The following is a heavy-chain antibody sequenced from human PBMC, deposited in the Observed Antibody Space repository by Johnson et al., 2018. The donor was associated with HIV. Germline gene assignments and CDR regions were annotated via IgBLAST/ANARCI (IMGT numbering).Heavy chain of an antibody. V-gene: IGHV3-30-3*01. CDR1: GFTFSSYA. J-gene: IGHJ3*02. D-gene: IGHD6-13*01. Sequence: VQLVESGGGVVQPGRSLRLSCAASGFTFSSYAMHWVRQAPGKGLEWVAVISYDGRNKYYADSVKGRFTISRDNSKNTLDLQMNSLRAEDTAVYYCARQYSRTWYGPDAFDIWGQGTMVTVSS. CDR3: ARQYSRTWYGPDAFDI. CDR2: ISYDGRNK.